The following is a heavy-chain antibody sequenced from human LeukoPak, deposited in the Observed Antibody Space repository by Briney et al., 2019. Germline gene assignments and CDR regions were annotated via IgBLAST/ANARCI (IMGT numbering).Heavy chain of an antibody. V-gene: IGHV4-59*01. J-gene: IGHJ3*02. D-gene: IGHD4-17*01. CDR2: IYYSGST. CDR1: GGSISSYY. Sequence: SETLSLTCTVSGGSISSYYWSWTRQPPGKGLEWIGYIYYSGSTNYNPSLKSRVTISVDTSKNQFSLKLSSVTAADTAVYYCAREGTTVTHDDAFDIWGQGTMVTVSS. CDR3: AREGTTVTHDDAFDI.